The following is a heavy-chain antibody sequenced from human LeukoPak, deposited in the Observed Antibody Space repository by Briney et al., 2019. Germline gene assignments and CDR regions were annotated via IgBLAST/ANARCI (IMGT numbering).Heavy chain of an antibody. CDR2: ITGSGTNR. CDR3: VIWGDYDVLTGSYVPDY. Sequence: PGGSLRLSCVASGFTFSNYAMSWVRQAPGKGLECVSAITGSGTNRYYADSLKGRFTTSRDNSKNTVFLQMNSLRHEDTAIYYCVIWGDYDVLTGSYVPDYWGQGTLVTVAS. V-gene: IGHV3-23*01. D-gene: IGHD3-9*01. CDR1: GFTFSNYA. J-gene: IGHJ4*02.